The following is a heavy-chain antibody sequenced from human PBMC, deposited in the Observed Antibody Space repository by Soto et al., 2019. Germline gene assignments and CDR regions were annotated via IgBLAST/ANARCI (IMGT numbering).Heavy chain of an antibody. J-gene: IGHJ4*02. V-gene: IGHV3-30-3*01. D-gene: IGHD3-22*01. CDR3: ARDAAYYYDSSGYYHYFDY. CDR2: ISYDGSNK. Sequence: GGSLRLSCAASGFTFSSYAMHWVRQAPGKGLEWVAVISYDGSNKYYADSVKGRFTISRDNSKNTLYLQMNSLRAEDTAVYYCARDAAYYYDSSGYYHYFDYRGQGTLVTVSS. CDR1: GFTFSSYA.